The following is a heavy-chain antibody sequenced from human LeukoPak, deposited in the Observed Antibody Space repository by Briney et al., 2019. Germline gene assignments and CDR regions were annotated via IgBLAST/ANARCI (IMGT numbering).Heavy chain of an antibody. Sequence: SETLSLTCTVSGGSISSYSWSWIRQPAGKGLEWIGRVYTSGRTTYNPSLKSRVTMSVDTPKNQFSLKVSSVTAADTAVYYCARGGGIPDPDYYYYYYMDVWGKGTTVTVSS. CDR3: ARGGGIPDPDYYYYYYMDV. D-gene: IGHD2-2*02. J-gene: IGHJ6*03. V-gene: IGHV4-4*07. CDR1: GGSISSYS. CDR2: VYTSGRT.